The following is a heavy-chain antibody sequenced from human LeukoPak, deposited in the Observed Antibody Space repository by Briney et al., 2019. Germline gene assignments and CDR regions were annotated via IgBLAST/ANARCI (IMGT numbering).Heavy chain of an antibody. D-gene: IGHD6-19*01. V-gene: IGHV4-59*12. CDR3: ARGRRISVAGLFDY. J-gene: IGHJ4*02. Sequence: SETLSLTCTVSGGSISSYYWSWIRQPPGKGLEWIGYIYYSGSTNYNPSLKSRVTISVDTSKNHFSLKLTSVTAADTAVYYCARGRRISVAGLFDYWGQGTLVTVSS. CDR2: IYYSGST. CDR1: GGSISSYY.